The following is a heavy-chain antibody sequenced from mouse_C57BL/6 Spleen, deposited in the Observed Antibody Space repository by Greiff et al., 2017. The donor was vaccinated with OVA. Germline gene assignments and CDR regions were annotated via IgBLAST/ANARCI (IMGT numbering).Heavy chain of an antibody. J-gene: IGHJ4*01. V-gene: IGHV1-75*01. Sequence: QVQLQQSGPELVKPGASVKISCKASGYTFTDYYINWVKQRPGQGLEWIGWIFPGSGSTYYNEKFKGKATLTVDKSSSTAYMLLSSLTSEDSAVYFCARSGPYYYGSSYYAMDYWGQGTSVTVSS. CDR3: ARSGPYYYGSSYYAMDY. D-gene: IGHD1-1*01. CDR1: GYTFTDYY. CDR2: IFPGSGST.